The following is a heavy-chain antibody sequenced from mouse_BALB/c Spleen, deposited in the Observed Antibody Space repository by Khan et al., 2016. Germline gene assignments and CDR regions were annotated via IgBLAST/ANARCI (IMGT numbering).Heavy chain of an antibody. CDR3: ARLLRYAMDY. CDR1: GFDFSRYW. V-gene: IGHV4-2*02. J-gene: IGHJ4*01. Sequence: EVKLLASGGGLVQPGGSLNLSCAASGFDFSRYWMSWARQAPGKGQEWIGEINPGSSTINYTPSLKDKFIISRDNAKNTLYLQMSKVRSEDTALYYCARLLRYAMDYWGQGTSVTVSS. CDR2: INPGSSTI. D-gene: IGHD1-1*01.